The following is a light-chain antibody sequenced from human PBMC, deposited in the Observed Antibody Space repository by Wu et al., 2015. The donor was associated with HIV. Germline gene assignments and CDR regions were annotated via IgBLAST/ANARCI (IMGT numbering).Light chain of an antibody. J-gene: IGKJ1*01. V-gene: IGKV1-9*01. CDR3: QQLHTYPWT. Sequence: DIQLTQSPSFLPASVGDRVSITCRATQDIDTFVAWYQQKPGAAPKLLIYGASILQSGVPSRFSGSGSGTEFTLTVSNLQAEDFASYYCQQLHTYPWTFGQGTKVDLK. CDR2: GAS. CDR1: QDIDTF.